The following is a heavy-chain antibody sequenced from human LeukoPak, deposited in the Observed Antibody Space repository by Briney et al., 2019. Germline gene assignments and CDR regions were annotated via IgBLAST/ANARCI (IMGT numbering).Heavy chain of an antibody. D-gene: IGHD5-24*01. CDR3: PPEGGWLQFGGVLDY. CDR2: IKSKTDGGTT. V-gene: IGHV3-15*07. CDR1: GFTFSNAW. Sequence: GGSLRLSCAASGFTFSNAWMNWVRQAPGKGLEWVGRIKSKTDGGTTDYAAPVKGRFTISRDDSKNTLYLQMNSLKTEDTAVYYCPPEGGWLQFGGVLDYWGKGTLVTVSS. J-gene: IGHJ4*02.